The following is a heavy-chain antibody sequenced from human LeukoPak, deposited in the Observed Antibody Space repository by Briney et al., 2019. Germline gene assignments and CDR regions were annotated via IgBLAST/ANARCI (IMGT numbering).Heavy chain of an antibody. D-gene: IGHD1-26*01. J-gene: IGHJ4*02. Sequence: SGGSLRLSCAASGFTFSSYSMTWVRQAPGKGLEWVSSISSSSSYIYYADSVKGRFTISRDNAKNSLYLQMNSLRAEDTAVYYCASGSYYGLGIDYWGQGTLVTVSS. CDR3: ASGSYYGLGIDY. CDR2: ISSSSSYI. CDR1: GFTFSSYS. V-gene: IGHV3-21*01.